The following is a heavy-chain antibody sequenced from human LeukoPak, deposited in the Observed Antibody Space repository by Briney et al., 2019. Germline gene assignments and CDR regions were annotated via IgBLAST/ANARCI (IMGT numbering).Heavy chain of an antibody. CDR2: ISYDGSNK. CDR3: AKDRGGYSLKYDYGMDV. D-gene: IGHD5-18*01. V-gene: IGHV3-30*18. J-gene: IGHJ6*02. CDR1: GFTFSSYG. Sequence: GRSLRLSCAASGFTFSSYGMHWVRQAPGKGLEWVAVISYDGSNKYYADSVKGRFTISRDNSKNTLYLQMNSLRAEDTAVYYCAKDRGGYSLKYDYGMDVWGQGTTVTVSS.